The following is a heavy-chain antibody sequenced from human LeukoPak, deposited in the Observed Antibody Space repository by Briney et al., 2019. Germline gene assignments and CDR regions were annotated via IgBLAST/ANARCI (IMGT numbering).Heavy chain of an antibody. J-gene: IGHJ4*02. V-gene: IGHV3-23*01. CDR3: AKGYTYGYTQNFDY. Sequence: GSLRLSCAASGFTFSSYAMHWVRQAPGKGLEWVSAISGGGRSTYFADSVKGRFTISRDNSKNTLYLQMNSLRAEDTAVYYCAKGYTYGYTQNFDYWGQGTLVTVSS. CDR2: ISGGGRST. CDR1: GFTFSSYA. D-gene: IGHD5-18*01.